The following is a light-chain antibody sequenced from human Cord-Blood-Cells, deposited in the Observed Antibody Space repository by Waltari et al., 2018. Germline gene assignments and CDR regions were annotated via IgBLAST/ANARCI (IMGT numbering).Light chain of an antibody. V-gene: IGLV1-47*01. CDR2: RNN. CDR1: SSNTGSNY. J-gene: IGLJ3*02. CDR3: AAWDDSLSGWV. Sequence: QSVLTQPPSASGTPGQRVTISCSGSSSNTGSNYVYWYQQRPGTAPNLLIYRNNQRPSGVPDRFSGSKSGTSASLAISGLRSEDEADYYCAAWDDSLSGWVFGGGTKLTVL.